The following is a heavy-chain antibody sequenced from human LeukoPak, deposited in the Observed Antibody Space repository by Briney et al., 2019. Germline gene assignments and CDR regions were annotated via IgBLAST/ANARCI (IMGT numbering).Heavy chain of an antibody. Sequence: GGSLRLSCAASGFTFSSYAMHWVRQAPGKGLEWVAVISYDGSNKYYADSVKGRFTISGDNSKNTLYLQMNSLRAEDTAVYYCARGSQQLVDSADYWGQGTLVTVSS. J-gene: IGHJ4*02. CDR2: ISYDGSNK. V-gene: IGHV3-30*04. CDR1: GFTFSSYA. CDR3: ARGSQQLVDSADY. D-gene: IGHD6-13*01.